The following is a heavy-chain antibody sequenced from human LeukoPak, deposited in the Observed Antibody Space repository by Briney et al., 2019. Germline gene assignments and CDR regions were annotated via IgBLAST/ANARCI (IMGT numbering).Heavy chain of an antibody. CDR3: ARDNGYCSGGSCPHWFDP. Sequence: ASVTVSCKASGYTFTGYYMHWVRQAPGQGLGWMGWINPNSGGTNYAQKFQGRVTMTRDTSISTAYMELSRLRSDDTAVYYCARDNGYCSGGSCPHWFDPWGQGTLVTVSS. J-gene: IGHJ5*02. CDR2: INPNSGGT. D-gene: IGHD2-15*01. CDR1: GYTFTGYY. V-gene: IGHV1-2*02.